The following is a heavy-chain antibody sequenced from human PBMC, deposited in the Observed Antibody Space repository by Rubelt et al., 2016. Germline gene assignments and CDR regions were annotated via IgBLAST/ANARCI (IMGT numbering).Heavy chain of an antibody. CDR2: IYYSGST. CDR3: ARALPLVIAAAGLDWFDP. D-gene: IGHD6-13*01. V-gene: IGHV4-31*03. Sequence: QVQLQESVPGLVKPSQTLSLTCTVPGGSISSDGYYWSWIRQHPGKGLEWIGYIYYSGSTYYNPSLRRRVTISVDTAKNPFALKLGSVTAADMAVYCCARALPLVIAAAGLDWFDPWGQGTLVSVSS. J-gene: IGHJ5*02. CDR1: GGSISSDGYY.